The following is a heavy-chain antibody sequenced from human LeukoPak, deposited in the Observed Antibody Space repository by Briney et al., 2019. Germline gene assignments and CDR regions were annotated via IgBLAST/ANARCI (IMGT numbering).Heavy chain of an antibody. V-gene: IGHV1-18*01. CDR3: ARDRTYYYGSGSYWVDY. J-gene: IGHJ4*02. D-gene: IGHD3-10*01. CDR2: ISAYNGNT. CDR1: GYTFTSYG. Sequence: ASVKVSCKASGYTFTSYGINWVRQAPGQGLEWMGWISAYNGNTNYAQKLQGRVTMTTDTSTSTAYMEPRSLRSDDTAVYYCARDRTYYYGSGSYWVDYWGQGTLVTVSS.